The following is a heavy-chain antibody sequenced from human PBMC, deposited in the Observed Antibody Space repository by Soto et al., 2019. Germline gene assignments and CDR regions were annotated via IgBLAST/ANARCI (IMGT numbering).Heavy chain of an antibody. CDR3: ARDIESVTAKHFFYYYAMDV. Sequence: GGSVKVSCKXSGFTFSNYGLNWVRQAPGQGLEWMGWVSANNGHTNYAQNLQGRVSMTTDTSTSTAYMELRGLTFDDTAVYYCARDIESVTAKHFFYYYAMDVWGQGTTVTVSS. V-gene: IGHV1-18*01. D-gene: IGHD2-8*01. CDR2: VSANNGHT. CDR1: GFTFSNYG. J-gene: IGHJ6*02.